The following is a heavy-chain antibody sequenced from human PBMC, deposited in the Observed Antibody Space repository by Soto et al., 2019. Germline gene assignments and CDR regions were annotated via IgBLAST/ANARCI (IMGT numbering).Heavy chain of an antibody. CDR1: GFTVSSNH. J-gene: IGHJ4*02. Sequence: EVQLVETGGDLIQPGGSLRLSCAVSGFTVSSNHMSRVRNAPGKGLVWVSIIDSGGRTYYADSVKGRVTISRDTSKSTTYSQLNSLRVEDSDVYYCAADAKGFPVDYWGQGTLVTVSS. CDR3: AADAKGFPVDY. V-gene: IGHV3-53*02. CDR2: IDSGGRT.